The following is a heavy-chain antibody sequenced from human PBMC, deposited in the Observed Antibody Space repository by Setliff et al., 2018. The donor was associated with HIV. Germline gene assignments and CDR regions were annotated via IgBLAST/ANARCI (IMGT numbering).Heavy chain of an antibody. CDR1: GGSISSGDYY. Sequence: SETLSLTCTVSGGSISSGDYYWSWIRQPPGKGLEWIGEINYSGSTKYNPSLKSRVTISPNTSKSQFSLKLTSVTAADTAVYFCARIGSGNYSPFDIWGQGTMVTVSS. V-gene: IGHV4-39*07. J-gene: IGHJ3*02. D-gene: IGHD3-10*01. CDR3: ARIGSGNYSPFDI. CDR2: INYSGST.